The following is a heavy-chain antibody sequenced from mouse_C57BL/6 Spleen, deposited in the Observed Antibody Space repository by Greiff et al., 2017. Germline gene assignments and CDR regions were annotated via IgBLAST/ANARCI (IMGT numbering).Heavy chain of an antibody. D-gene: IGHD2-4*01. CDR2: IDPETGGT. CDR1: GYTFTDYE. CDR3: TRNDYDEGLAY. J-gene: IGHJ3*01. Sequence: QVQLKESGAELVRPGASVTLSCKASGYTFTDYEMHWVKQTPVHGLEWIGAIDPETGGTAYNQKFKGKAILTADKSSSTAYMELRSLTSEDSAVYYWTRNDYDEGLAYWGQGALVTVSA. V-gene: IGHV1-15*01.